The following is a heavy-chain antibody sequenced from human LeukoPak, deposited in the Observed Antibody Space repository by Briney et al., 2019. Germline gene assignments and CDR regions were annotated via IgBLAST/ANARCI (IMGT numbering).Heavy chain of an antibody. V-gene: IGHV4-30-4*01. Sequence: KTSETLSLTCTVSGGSISSGDYYWSWIRQPPGRGVEWIGYIYYSGSTYYNPSLKSRVTISVDTSKNQFSLKLSSVTAADTAVYYCARFTIPRLGRKADYWGQGTLVTVSS. D-gene: IGHD3-16*01. J-gene: IGHJ4*02. CDR3: ARFTIPRLGRKADY. CDR2: IYYSGST. CDR1: GGSISSGDYY.